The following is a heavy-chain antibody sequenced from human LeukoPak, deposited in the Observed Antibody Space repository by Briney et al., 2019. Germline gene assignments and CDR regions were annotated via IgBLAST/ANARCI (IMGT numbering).Heavy chain of an antibody. J-gene: IGHJ4*02. Sequence: GESLKISCPGSGYSFTTYWIGWVRQMPGKGMEWMGIIYPGDSDTRYSPSFQGKVTISADKSISTAYLQLSSLKASDTAMYYCARSAAGSDYFDYWGQGTLVTVSS. CDR1: GYSFTTYW. V-gene: IGHV5-51*01. D-gene: IGHD6-13*01. CDR2: IYPGDSDT. CDR3: ARSAAGSDYFDY.